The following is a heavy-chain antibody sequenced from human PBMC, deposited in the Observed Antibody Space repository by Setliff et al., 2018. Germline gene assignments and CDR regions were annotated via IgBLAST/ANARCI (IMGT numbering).Heavy chain of an antibody. CDR3: ARQPSSGAYYNPRPYYFDY. J-gene: IGHJ4*02. V-gene: IGHV4-59*08. CDR2: FYHSESM. Sequence: SETLSLTCNVSGGSISSSYWSWIRQPPGKGLEWIGYFYHSESMSYNPSLKGRVTMSADTSKNQVSLKLRSVTAADTAVYFCARQPSSGAYYNPRPYYFDYWGQGTLVTVSS. CDR1: GGSISSSY. D-gene: IGHD3-10*01.